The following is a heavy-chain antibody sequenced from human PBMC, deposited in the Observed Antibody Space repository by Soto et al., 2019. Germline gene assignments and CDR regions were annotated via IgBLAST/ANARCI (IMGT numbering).Heavy chain of an antibody. CDR1: GFTFSSYA. Sequence: VGSLRLSCAASGFTFSSYAMHWVRQSPDKGLEWLALISYDGSNRFYADSVQGRFTISRDNSKNMLYLQMDSLRAEDTALYYCARGGGYKIYFEYWGQGTLVTVSS. V-gene: IGHV3-30-3*01. CDR2: ISYDGSNR. J-gene: IGHJ4*02. CDR3: ARGGGYKIYFEY. D-gene: IGHD5-12*01.